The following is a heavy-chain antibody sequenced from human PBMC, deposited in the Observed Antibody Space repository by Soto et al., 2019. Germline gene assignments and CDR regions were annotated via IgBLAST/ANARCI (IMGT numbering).Heavy chain of an antibody. CDR2: IIPIFGTA. V-gene: IGHV1-69*13. CDR1: GGTFSSYA. D-gene: IGHD2-8*01. CDR3: ARDFNGQNNWFDP. J-gene: IGHJ5*02. Sequence: SVKVSCKASGGTFSSYAISWVRQAPGQGLEWMGGIIPIFGTANYAQKFQGRVTITADESTSTAYMELSSLRSEDTAVYYCARDFNGQNNWFDPWGQGTLVTVSS.